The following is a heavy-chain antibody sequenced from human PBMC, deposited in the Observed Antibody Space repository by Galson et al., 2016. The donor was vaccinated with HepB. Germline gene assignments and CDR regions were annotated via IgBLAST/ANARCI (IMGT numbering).Heavy chain of an antibody. D-gene: IGHD6-19*01. CDR3: ANDRVAGTCYYYYVDV. CDR2: ISYDGSNK. CDR1: GFTLSFYG. J-gene: IGHJ6*03. Sequence: LRLSCAASGFTLSFYGIHWVRQAPGKGLEWVAVISYDGSNKYYADSVKGRFTITRDNSKNTLYLQMNSLRAEDTAVYYCANDRVAGTCYYYYVDVWGEGTTVTVSS. V-gene: IGHV3-30*18.